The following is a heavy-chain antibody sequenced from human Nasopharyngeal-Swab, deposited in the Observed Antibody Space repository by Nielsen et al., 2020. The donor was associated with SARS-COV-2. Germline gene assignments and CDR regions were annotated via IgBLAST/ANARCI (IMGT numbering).Heavy chain of an antibody. J-gene: IGHJ4*02. D-gene: IGHD4-17*01. CDR1: GFTFSSYS. CDR3: ARAGDYGDPVDY. CDR2: IKQDGSEK. V-gene: IGHV3-7*03. Sequence: GGSLRLSCAASGFTFSSYSMNWVRQAPGKGLEWVANIKQDGSEKYYVDSVKGRFTISRDNAKNSLYLQMNSLRAEDTAVYYCARAGDYGDPVDYWGQGTLVTVSS.